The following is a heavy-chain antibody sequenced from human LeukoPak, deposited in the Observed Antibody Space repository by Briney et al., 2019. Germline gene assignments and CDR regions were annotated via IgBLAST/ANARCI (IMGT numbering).Heavy chain of an antibody. V-gene: IGHV4-31*02. D-gene: IGHD1-26*01. CDR3: ARERVGAFDI. Sequence: LEWIGYIYYSGSTCYNPSLKSRVTISVDTSKNQFSLKLSSVTAADTAVYYCARERVGAFDIWGQGTMVTVSS. CDR2: IYYSGST. J-gene: IGHJ3*02.